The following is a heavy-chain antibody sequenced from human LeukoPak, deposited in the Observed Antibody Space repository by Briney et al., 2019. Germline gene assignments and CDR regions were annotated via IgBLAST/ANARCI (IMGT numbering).Heavy chain of an antibody. CDR3: AKGLRKLIVGTTEHYFDY. V-gene: IGHV3-23*01. J-gene: IGHJ4*02. Sequence: GGSLRLSCAASGFTFSSYAMSWVRQAPGKGLEWVSGISGSDGSTNYADSVKGRFTISRENSKNTLYLQMNSLRAEDTAVYYCAKGLRKLIVGTTEHYFDYWGQGNLVTVSS. CDR1: GFTFSSYA. D-gene: IGHD1-26*01. CDR2: ISGSDGST.